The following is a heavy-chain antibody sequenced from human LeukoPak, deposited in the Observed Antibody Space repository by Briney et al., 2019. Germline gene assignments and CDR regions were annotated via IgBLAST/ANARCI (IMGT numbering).Heavy chain of an antibody. V-gene: IGHV3-23*01. CDR1: GFTFSSYA. Sequence: SGGSLRLSCAASGFTFSSYAMSWVRQAPGKGLEWVSAISGSGGSTYYADSVKGRFTISRDNAKNSLYLQMNSLRDEDTAVYYCARNPGACSGGSCYYPFDYWGQGTLVTVSS. CDR3: ARNPGACSGGSCYYPFDY. J-gene: IGHJ4*02. D-gene: IGHD2-15*01. CDR2: ISGSGGST.